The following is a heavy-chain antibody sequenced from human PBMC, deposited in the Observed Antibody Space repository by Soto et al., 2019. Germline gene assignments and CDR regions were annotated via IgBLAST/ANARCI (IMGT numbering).Heavy chain of an antibody. V-gene: IGHV1-69*02. D-gene: IGHD5-18*01. J-gene: IGHJ6*03. CDR1: GGTFSSYT. Sequence: QVQLVQSGAEVKKPGSSVKVSCKASGGTFSSYTISWVRQAPGQGLEWMGRIIPILGIANYAQKFQGRDTITADKSTSTAYMELSSLRSEDTAVYYCASDKARYCYGTYYYYMDVWGKGTTVTVSS. CDR2: IIPILGIA. CDR3: ASDKARYCYGTYYYYMDV.